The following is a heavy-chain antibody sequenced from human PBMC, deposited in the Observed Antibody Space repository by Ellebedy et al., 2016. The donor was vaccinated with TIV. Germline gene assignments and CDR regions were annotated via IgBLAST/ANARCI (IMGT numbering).Heavy chain of an antibody. J-gene: IGHJ4*02. CDR3: ARGDTAMAPVEVGSLDY. D-gene: IGHD5-18*01. V-gene: IGHV4-59*01. CDR1: GGSISSYY. Sequence: MPSETLSLTCTVSGGSISSYYWSWIRQLPGKGLEWIGYIYYSGSTNYNPSLKSRVTISVDTSKNQFSLKLSSVTAADTAVYYCARGDTAMAPVEVGSLDYWGQGTLVTVSS. CDR2: IYYSGST.